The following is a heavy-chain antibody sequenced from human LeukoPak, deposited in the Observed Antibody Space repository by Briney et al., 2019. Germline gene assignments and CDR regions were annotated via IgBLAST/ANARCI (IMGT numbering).Heavy chain of an antibody. CDR2: IGVSSGNT. CDR3: ARDFRYAFDN. D-gene: IGHD5-12*01. Sequence: GGSLRLSCAASGFTFSDYSMNWVRQAPGKGLEWISYIGVSSGNTKYADSVKGRFTISGDSAKNSVYLQMNSLRVEDTAVYYCARDFRYAFDNWGQGTLVTVSS. J-gene: IGHJ4*02. CDR1: GFTFSDYS. V-gene: IGHV3-48*04.